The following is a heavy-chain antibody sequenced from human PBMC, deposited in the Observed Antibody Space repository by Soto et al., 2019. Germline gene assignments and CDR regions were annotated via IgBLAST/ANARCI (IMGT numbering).Heavy chain of an antibody. D-gene: IGHD3-3*01. Sequence: PGGSRRLSGTSCGFTFGDYAMSWIRQAPGKGLEWVSFIRSKAYTGTTEYAASVKGRFIISRDDSKSIAYLQMNSLKTDDTAVYYCSRAQRITNFGVVYYFDYWGQGT. CDR1: GFTFGDYA. J-gene: IGHJ4*02. V-gene: IGHV3-49*03. CDR3: SRAQRITNFGVVYYFDY. CDR2: IRSKAYTGTT.